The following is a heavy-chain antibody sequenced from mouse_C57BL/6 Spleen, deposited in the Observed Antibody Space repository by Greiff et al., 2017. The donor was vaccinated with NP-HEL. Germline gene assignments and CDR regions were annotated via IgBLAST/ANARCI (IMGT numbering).Heavy chain of an antibody. CDR2: ISSGGDYI. CDR3: TRGGWGYYFDY. Sequence: EVQRVESGEGLVKPGGSLKLSCAASGFTFSSYAMSWVRQTPEKRLEWVAYISSGGDYIYYADTVKGRFTISRDNARNTLYLQMSSLKSEDTAMYYCTRGGWGYYFDYWGQGTTLTVSS. D-gene: IGHD3-2*02. J-gene: IGHJ2*01. V-gene: IGHV5-9-1*02. CDR1: GFTFSSYA.